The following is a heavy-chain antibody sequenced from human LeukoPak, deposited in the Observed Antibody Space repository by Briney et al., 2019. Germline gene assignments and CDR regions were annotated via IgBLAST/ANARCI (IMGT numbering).Heavy chain of an antibody. CDR3: ARLLWRYSYGHYYMDV. CDR2: INHSGST. D-gene: IGHD5-18*01. CDR1: GGSSSGYY. Sequence: SETLSLTCAVYGGSSSGYYWSWIRQPPGKGLEWIGEINHSGSTNYNPSLKSRVTISVDTSKNQFSLKLSSVTAADTAVYYCARLLWRYSYGHYYMDVWGKGTTVTISS. J-gene: IGHJ6*03. V-gene: IGHV4-34*01.